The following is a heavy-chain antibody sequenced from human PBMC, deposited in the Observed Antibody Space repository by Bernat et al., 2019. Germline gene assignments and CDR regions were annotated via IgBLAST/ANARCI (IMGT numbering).Heavy chain of an antibody. CDR3: AGGVGEMNDY. D-gene: IGHD3-16*01. CDR2: IKQDGSEK. J-gene: IGHJ4*02. V-gene: IGHV3-7*04. CDR1: GFTFSSYR. Sequence: EVQLVESGGGLVQPGGSLRLSCAASGFTFSSYRMSWVRQAPGKGLEWVANIKQDGSEKYYVDSVKGRFTISRDNAKNSLYLQMNTLRAEDTAVYYCAGGVGEMNDYWGQGTLVTVSS.